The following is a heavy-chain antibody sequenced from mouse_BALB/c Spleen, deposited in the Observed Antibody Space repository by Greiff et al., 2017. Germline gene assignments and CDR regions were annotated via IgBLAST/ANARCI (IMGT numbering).Heavy chain of an antibody. V-gene: IGHV1-4*02. CDR2: INPSTGYT. J-gene: IGHJ4*01. CDR1: GYTFTSYT. Sequence: QVQLKESAAELARPGASVKMSCKASGYTFTSYTMHWVKQRPGQGLEWIGYINPSTGYTEYNQKFKDKATLTADKSSSTAYMQLSSLTSEDSAVYYCADSYAMDYWGQGTSLTVSS. CDR3: ADSYAMDY.